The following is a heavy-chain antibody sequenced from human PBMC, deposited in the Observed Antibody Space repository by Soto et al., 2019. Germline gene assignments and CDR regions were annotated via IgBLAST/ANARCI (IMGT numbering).Heavy chain of an antibody. V-gene: IGHV2-5*02. CDR1: GFSLGTSGVG. CDR2: IYWDDVK. J-gene: IGHJ4*02. D-gene: IGHD3-10*01. Sequence: QITLKESGPTLVEPTQTLTLTCSLSGFSLGTSGVGVGWIRQSPGKALAPLALIYWDDVKRYSPALKSRLTITRDTSKTQVVLVMTNMDPVDTATYCCAHRGARNREWDGGFFVYWGQGGLVTVSS. CDR3: AHRGARNREWDGGFFVY.